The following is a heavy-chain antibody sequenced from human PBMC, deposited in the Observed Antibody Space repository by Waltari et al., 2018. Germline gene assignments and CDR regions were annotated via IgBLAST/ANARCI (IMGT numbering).Heavy chain of an antibody. V-gene: IGHV3-74*03. CDR1: GFTFSSFW. D-gene: IGHD1-1*01. J-gene: IGHJ6*02. Sequence: EEQLVESGGGLVQPGDSLRLSCAASGFTFSSFWMNWVRQAPGTGPLWVSRMITDASDTTDAESVKGRFTISRDNARNTLYLQMNRLRAEDTAVYFCARVSRRTYRSPVPGRHYYYGMDVWGQGTTVTVSS. CDR3: ARVSRRTYRSPVPGRHYYYGMDV. CDR2: MITDASDT.